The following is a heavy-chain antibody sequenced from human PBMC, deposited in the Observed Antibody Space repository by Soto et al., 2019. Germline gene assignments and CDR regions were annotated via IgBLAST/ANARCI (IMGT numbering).Heavy chain of an antibody. Sequence: PGESLKISCAASGFTFSSYAMSWVRQAAGKGLEWVSGISGSGDDTYSADSVKGRFTISRDNSKNTLFLHMNSLSAEDTAVYFCAKGKDQRSCAPLRPFAYWGPGTPVTVSS. CDR3: AKGKDQRSCAPLRPFAY. CDR1: GFTFSSYA. V-gene: IGHV3-23*01. J-gene: IGHJ4*02. D-gene: IGHD5-12*01. CDR2: ISGSGDDT.